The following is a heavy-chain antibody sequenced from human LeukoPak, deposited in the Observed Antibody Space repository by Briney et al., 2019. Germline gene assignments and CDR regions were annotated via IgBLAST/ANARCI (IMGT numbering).Heavy chain of an antibody. V-gene: IGHV4-61*02. CDR2: IYTSGST. J-gene: IGHJ5*02. CDR3: ARDWSNRLRNWFDP. Sequence: NPSETLSLTCTVSGGSISSGSYYWSWIRQPAGKGLEWVGRIYTSGSTNYNPSLKSRVTISVDTSKNQFSLKLSSVTAADTAVYYCARDWSNRLRNWFDPWGQGTLVTVSS. D-gene: IGHD3-3*01. CDR1: GGSISSGSYY.